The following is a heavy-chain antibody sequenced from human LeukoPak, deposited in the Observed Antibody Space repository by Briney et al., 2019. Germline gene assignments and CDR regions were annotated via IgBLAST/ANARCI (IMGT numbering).Heavy chain of an antibody. CDR3: ARQRGSGLVNWFDP. Sequence: SETLSLTCTVSGGSISSSSYYWGWIRQPPGKGLEWIGEINHSGSTNYNPSLKSRVTISVDTSKNQFSLKLSSVTAADTAVYYCARQRGSGLVNWFDPWGQGTLVTVSS. D-gene: IGHD3-10*01. CDR2: INHSGST. CDR1: GGSISSSSYY. V-gene: IGHV4-39*01. J-gene: IGHJ5*02.